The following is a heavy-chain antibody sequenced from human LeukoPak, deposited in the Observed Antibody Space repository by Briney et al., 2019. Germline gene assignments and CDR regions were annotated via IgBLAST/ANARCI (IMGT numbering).Heavy chain of an antibody. J-gene: IGHJ3*02. Sequence: PGESLKISCKGSGYSFTSYWIGWVRQMPGKGLEWMGIIYPGDSDTRYSPSFQGQVTLSADKSISTAYLQWSSLKASDTAMYYCARPCSSTSCSPWAFDIWGQGTMVTVSS. CDR1: GYSFTSYW. CDR3: ARPCSSTSCSPWAFDI. V-gene: IGHV5-51*01. CDR2: IYPGDSDT. D-gene: IGHD2-2*01.